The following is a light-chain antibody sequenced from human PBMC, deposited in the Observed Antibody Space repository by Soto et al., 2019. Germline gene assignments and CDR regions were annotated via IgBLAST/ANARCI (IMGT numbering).Light chain of an antibody. CDR3: QHFGTSSWP. CDR2: LAT. J-gene: IGKJ1*01. Sequence: EVVLTQSPGTLSLSPGERATLSCRASQTISSASLAWYQQKPGQAPRLLIYLATTRAPGIPARFSGGGSGTDFTLTISRLEPEDLAVYHCQHFGTSSWPFGQGTKVEIK. CDR1: QTISSAS. V-gene: IGKV3-20*01.